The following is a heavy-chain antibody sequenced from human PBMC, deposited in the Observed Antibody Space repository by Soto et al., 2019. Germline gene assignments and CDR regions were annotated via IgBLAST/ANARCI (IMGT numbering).Heavy chain of an antibody. CDR1: GGSISSGGYY. CDR3: ARAAGGRITMVRGSLGGMDV. CDR2: IYYSGST. D-gene: IGHD3-10*01. J-gene: IGHJ6*02. V-gene: IGHV4-31*03. Sequence: SETLSLTCTVSGGSISSGGYYWSWIRQHPGKGLEWIGYIYYSGSTYYNPSLKSRVTISVDTSKDQFSLKPSSVTAADTAVYYCARAAGGRITMVRGSLGGMDVWGQGTTVTVSS.